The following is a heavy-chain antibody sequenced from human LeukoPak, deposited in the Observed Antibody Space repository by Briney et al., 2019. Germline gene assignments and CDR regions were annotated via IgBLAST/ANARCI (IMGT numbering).Heavy chain of an antibody. V-gene: IGHV3-21*01. CDR3: ARQYYDFWSGFYTADYYFDY. J-gene: IGHJ4*02. CDR2: ISSSSSYI. D-gene: IGHD3-3*01. Sequence: AGGSLRLSCAASGFTFSSYSMNWVRQAPGKGLEWVSSISSSSSYIYYADSVKGRFTISRDNAQTSLYLEMNSLRGEDSAVYYCARQYYDFWSGFYTADYYFDYWGRGTLVTVSS. CDR1: GFTFSSYS.